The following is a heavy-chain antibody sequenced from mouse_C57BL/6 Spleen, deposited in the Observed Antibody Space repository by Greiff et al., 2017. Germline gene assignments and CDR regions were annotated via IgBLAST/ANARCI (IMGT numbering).Heavy chain of an antibody. V-gene: IGHV1-15*01. D-gene: IGHD2-4*01. CDR3: TSGGIYYDYDWFAY. Sequence: VQLKESGAELVRPGASVTLSCKASGCTFTDYEMHWVKQTPVHGLEWIGAIDPETGGTAYNQKFKGKAILTADKSSSTAYMELRSLTSEDSAVYYCTSGGIYYDYDWFAYWGQGTLVTVSA. CDR2: IDPETGGT. J-gene: IGHJ3*01. CDR1: GCTFTDYE.